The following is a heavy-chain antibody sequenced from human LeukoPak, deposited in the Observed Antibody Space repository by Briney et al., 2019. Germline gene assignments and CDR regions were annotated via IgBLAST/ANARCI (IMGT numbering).Heavy chain of an antibody. J-gene: IGHJ6*02. D-gene: IGHD3-3*01. Sequence: ASVKVSCKASGGTFSSYAISWVRPAPGQGLEWMGWISAYNGNTNYAQKLQGRVTMTTDTSTSTAYMELRSLRSDDTAVYYCARVGRATILGVVTRHMDVWGQGTTVTVSS. V-gene: IGHV1-18*01. CDR2: ISAYNGNT. CDR3: ARVGRATILGVVTRHMDV. CDR1: GGTFSSYA.